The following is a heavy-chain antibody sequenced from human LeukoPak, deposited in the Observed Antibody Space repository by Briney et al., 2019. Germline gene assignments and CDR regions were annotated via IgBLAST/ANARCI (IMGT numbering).Heavy chain of an antibody. CDR1: GFTFSSYS. D-gene: IGHD4-17*01. Sequence: GGSLRLSCAASGFTFSSYSMNWVRQAPGKGLEWVSSISSSSSYIYYADSVKGRFTISRDNAKNSLYLQMNSLRAEDTAVYYCARGTTVTTNDAFDIWGQGTMVTVSS. J-gene: IGHJ3*02. CDR3: ARGTTVTTNDAFDI. V-gene: IGHV3-21*01. CDR2: ISSSSSYI.